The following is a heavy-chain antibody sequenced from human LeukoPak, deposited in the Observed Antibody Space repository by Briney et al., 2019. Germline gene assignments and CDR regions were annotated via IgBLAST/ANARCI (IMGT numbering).Heavy chain of an antibody. Sequence: PGRSLRLSCVGSGFTLTIKSMDWVRQAPGKGLECVSTFLAGGRLDYSDSVTARFTISRDTSKNTLYLHMNSLSAEDTAVYYCGRRFCNSCPLDFWGQGTLVTVSS. CDR1: GFTLTIKS. CDR2: FLAGGRL. D-gene: IGHD2-21*01. CDR3: GRRFCNSCPLDF. J-gene: IGHJ4*02. V-gene: IGHV3-66*04.